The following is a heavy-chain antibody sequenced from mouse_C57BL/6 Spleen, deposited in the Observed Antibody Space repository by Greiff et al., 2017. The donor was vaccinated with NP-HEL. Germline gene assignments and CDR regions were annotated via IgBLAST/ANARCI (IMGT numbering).Heavy chain of an antibody. V-gene: IGHV14-4*01. D-gene: IGHD1-3*01. J-gene: IGHJ3*01. Sequence: EVQRVESGAELVRPGASVKLSCTASGFNIKDDYMHWVKQRPEQGLEWIGWIDPENGDTEYASKFQGKATITADTSSNTAYLQLSSLTSEDTAVYYCSSSHSFAYWGQGTLVTVSA. CDR3: SSSHSFAY. CDR1: GFNIKDDY. CDR2: IDPENGDT.